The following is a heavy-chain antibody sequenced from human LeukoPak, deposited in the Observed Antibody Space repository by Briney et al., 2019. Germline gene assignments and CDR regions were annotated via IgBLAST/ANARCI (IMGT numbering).Heavy chain of an antibody. J-gene: IGHJ4*02. D-gene: IGHD5-24*01. CDR1: GFTFDDYA. CDR2: ISWNSGAI. V-gene: IGHV3-9*01. CDR3: AKDRDGYNGNFDY. Sequence: GGSLRLSCATSGFTFDDYAMHWVRQTPGKGLEWVSGISWNSGAIGYADSVKGRFTIPRDNAKNSLYLQMNSLRAEDTALYYCAKDRDGYNGNFDYWGQGNLVTVSS.